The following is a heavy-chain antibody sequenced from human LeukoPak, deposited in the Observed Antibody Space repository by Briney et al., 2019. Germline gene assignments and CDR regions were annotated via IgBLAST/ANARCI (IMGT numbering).Heavy chain of an antibody. CDR1: SGSISSTRAY. CDR2: IYYSRNT. J-gene: IGHJ4*02. Sequence: SETLSLTCTVSSGSISSTRAYWGWIRQPPGKGLEWIGTIYYSRNTYYNPSLRSRVTISVDTSKNQFSLTLTSVTAAATAVYYWARPGAWGSLDYWGQGTLVTVSS. CDR3: ARPGAWGSLDY. D-gene: IGHD3-10*01. V-gene: IGHV4-39*01.